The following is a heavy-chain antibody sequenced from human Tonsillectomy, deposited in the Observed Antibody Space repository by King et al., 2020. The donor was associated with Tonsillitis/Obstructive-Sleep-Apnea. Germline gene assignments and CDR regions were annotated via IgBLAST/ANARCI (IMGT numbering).Heavy chain of an antibody. D-gene: IGHD2-15*01. CDR1: GGTFSSYA. V-gene: IGHV1-69*01. Sequence: VQLVESGAEVKKPGSSVKVSCKASGGTFSSYAISWVRQAPGQGLEWMGGSIPIFGTANYAQKFQGRVTITADESKSTAYMELSSLRSEDTAVYSCAGAIVVVAATPFLNAFDIWGQGTMVTVSS. J-gene: IGHJ3*02. CDR2: SIPIFGTA. CDR3: AGAIVVVAATPFLNAFDI.